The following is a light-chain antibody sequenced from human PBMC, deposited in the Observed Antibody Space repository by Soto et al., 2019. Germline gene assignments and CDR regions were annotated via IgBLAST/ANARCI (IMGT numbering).Light chain of an antibody. CDR2: AAS. V-gene: IGKV1-6*01. Sequence: AIQMTQSPSSLSASVGDIVTITCRASQGIRSYLSWYQQKPGKAPKLLIYAASSLQSGVPSRFSGSGSGTDFTLTISSLQPEDFATYYCLQDYDYSWTFGQGTKVEIK. CDR1: QGIRSY. J-gene: IGKJ1*01. CDR3: LQDYDYSWT.